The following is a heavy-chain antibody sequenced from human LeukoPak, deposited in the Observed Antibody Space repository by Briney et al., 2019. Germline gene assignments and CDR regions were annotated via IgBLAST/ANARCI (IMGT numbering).Heavy chain of an antibody. J-gene: IGHJ4*02. CDR1: GFTFSSYW. D-gene: IGHD3-3*01. CDR3: ARVGLYDFWSGYSGFDY. V-gene: IGHV3-7*01. CDR2: IKQDGSEK. Sequence: GGSLRLSCAASGFTFSSYWMSWVRQAPGKGLEWVANIKQDGSEKYYVDSVKGRFTISRDNAKNSLYLQMNSLRAEGTAVYYCARVGLYDFWSGYSGFDYWGQGTLVTVSS.